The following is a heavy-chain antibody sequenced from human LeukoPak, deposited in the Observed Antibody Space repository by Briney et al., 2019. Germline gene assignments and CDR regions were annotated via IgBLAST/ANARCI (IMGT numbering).Heavy chain of an antibody. Sequence: SQTLSLTRTVSGGSISSGGYYWSWIRQHPGKGLEWIGYIYYSGSTYYNPSLKSRVTISVDTSKNQFSLKLSSVTAADTAVYYCARDSSGYYGGFDYWGQGTLVTVSS. V-gene: IGHV4-31*03. CDR2: IYYSGST. CDR3: ARDSSGYYGGFDY. J-gene: IGHJ4*02. D-gene: IGHD3-22*01. CDR1: GGSISSGGYY.